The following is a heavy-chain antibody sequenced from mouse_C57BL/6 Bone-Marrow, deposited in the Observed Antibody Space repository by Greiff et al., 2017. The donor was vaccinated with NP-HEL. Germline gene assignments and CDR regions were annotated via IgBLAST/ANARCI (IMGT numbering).Heavy chain of an antibody. J-gene: IGHJ3*01. V-gene: IGHV1-55*01. CDR2: IYPGSGST. CDR3: TTGSYYGNYAWFAY. D-gene: IGHD2-1*01. Sequence: QVQLQQSGAELVKPGASVKMSCKASGYTFTSYWITWVKQRPGQGLEWIGDIYPGSGSTNYNEKFKSKATLTVDTSSSTAYMQLSSLTSEDSAVYYCTTGSYYGNYAWFAYWGQGTLVTVSA. CDR1: GYTFTSYW.